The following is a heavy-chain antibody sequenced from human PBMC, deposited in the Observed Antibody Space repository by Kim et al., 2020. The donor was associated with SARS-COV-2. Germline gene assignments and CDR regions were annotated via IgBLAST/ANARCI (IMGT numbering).Heavy chain of an antibody. D-gene: IGHD3-9*01. CDR2: ISSSSSYT. CDR3: ARDIQNGYYDILTGYYRVISGSYFDY. V-gene: IGHV3-11*05. CDR1: GFTFSDYY. Sequence: GGSLRLSCAASGFTFSDYYMSWIRQAPGKGLEWVSHISSSSSYTNYADSVKGRFTISRDNAKNSLYLQMNSLRAEDTAVYYCARDIQNGYYDILTGYYRVISGSYFDYWGQGTLVTVSS. J-gene: IGHJ4*02.